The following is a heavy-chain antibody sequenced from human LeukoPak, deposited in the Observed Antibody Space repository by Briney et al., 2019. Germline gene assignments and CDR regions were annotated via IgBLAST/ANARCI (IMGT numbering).Heavy chain of an antibody. CDR2: ISAYNGNT. CDR1: GYTFTSYG. V-gene: IGHV1-18*01. CDR3: AVGFYDYVWGSYPSRSRFDY. J-gene: IGHJ4*02. Sequence: ASVKVSCKASGYTFTSYGISWVRQAPGQGLEWMGWISAYNGNTNYAQKLQGRVTMTTDTSTSTAYMELRSLRSDDTAVYYCAVGFYDYVWGSYPSRSRFDYWGQGTLATVSS. D-gene: IGHD3-16*02.